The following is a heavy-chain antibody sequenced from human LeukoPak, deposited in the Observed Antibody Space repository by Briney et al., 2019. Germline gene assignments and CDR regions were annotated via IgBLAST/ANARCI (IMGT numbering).Heavy chain of an antibody. CDR2: ISSDGSKT. J-gene: IGHJ4*02. Sequence: PGRSPRRSCAASGFIFSNYAMHWVRQAPGKGLEWVALISSDGSKTYHADSVKGRFSISRDNSKNTLYLQLNSLRAEDTSVYYCARDSTYWYDSGSSGPHYFDYWGQGTLVTVSS. D-gene: IGHD3-10*01. CDR1: GFIFSNYA. CDR3: ARDSTYWYDSGSSGPHYFDY. V-gene: IGHV3-30*01.